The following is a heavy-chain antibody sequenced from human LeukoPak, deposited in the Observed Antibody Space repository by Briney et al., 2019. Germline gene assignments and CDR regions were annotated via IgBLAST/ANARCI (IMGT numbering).Heavy chain of an antibody. V-gene: IGHV3-13*01. D-gene: IGHD3-22*01. Sequence: GGSLRLSCAASGFTFSSYDMHWVRQATGKGLEWVSAIGTAGDTYYPGSVKGRFTISRENAKNSLYLQMNSLRAGDTAVYYCARWGSGYYYDYRGQGTLVTVSS. CDR3: ARWGSGYYYDY. J-gene: IGHJ4*02. CDR2: IGTAGDT. CDR1: GFTFSSYD.